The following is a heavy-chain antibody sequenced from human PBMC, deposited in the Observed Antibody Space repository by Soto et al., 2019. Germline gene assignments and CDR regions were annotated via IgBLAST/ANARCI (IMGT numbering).Heavy chain of an antibody. CDR2: IRSRTNIV. CDR3: ARDWMYAFDN. CDR1: GFTFNTYT. J-gene: IGHJ3*02. Sequence: EVQLVESGGGLVQPGGSLRLSCAASGFTFNTYTMNWVRQAPGKGLEWISYIRSRTNIVSYADSVEGRFTISGDNVKNVLYLQMNSLRVEDTAVYYCARDWMYAFDNWGQGTMVTVSS. V-gene: IGHV3-48*01. D-gene: IGHD2-2*03.